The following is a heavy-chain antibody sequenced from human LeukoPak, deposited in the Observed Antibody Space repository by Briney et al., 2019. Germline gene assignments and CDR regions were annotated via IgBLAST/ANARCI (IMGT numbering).Heavy chain of an antibody. J-gene: IGHJ4*02. CDR2: IYYSGST. CDR1: GGSISSGGYS. V-gene: IGHV4-30-4*07. CDR3: ARVGGGTDY. D-gene: IGHD1-26*01. Sequence: SETLSLTCTVSGGSISSGGYSWSWIRQPPGKGLEWIGYIYYSGSTYYNPSLKSRVTISVDTSKNQFSLKLSSVTAADSAVYYCARVGGGTDYWGQGTLVTVSS.